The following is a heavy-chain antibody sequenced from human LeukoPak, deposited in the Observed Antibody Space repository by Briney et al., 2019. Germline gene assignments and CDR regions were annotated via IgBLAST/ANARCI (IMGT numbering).Heavy chain of an antibody. V-gene: IGHV3-30*02. J-gene: IGHJ4*02. CDR3: ATSRGSWPDYFDY. Sequence: PGGSLRLSCAASGFTFSSYGMHWVRQAPGKGLEWVAFIRYDGSNKYYADSVKGRFTISRDNSKNTLYLQMKSLRAEDTAVYYCATSRGSWPDYFDYWGQGTLVTVSS. CDR2: IRYDGSNK. CDR1: GFTFSSYG. D-gene: IGHD6-13*01.